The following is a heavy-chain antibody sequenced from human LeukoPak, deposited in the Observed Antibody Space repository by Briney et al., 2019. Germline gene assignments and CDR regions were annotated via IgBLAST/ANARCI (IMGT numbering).Heavy chain of an antibody. CDR1: GFTFSSYS. J-gene: IGHJ4*02. Sequence: GGSLRLSCAASGFTFSSYSMNWVRQAPGKGLEWVSYISSSSSTIYYADSVKGRFTISRDNAKNSLYLQMNSLRAEDTAMYYCARNVLLWFGSYGHFDYWGQGTLVTVSS. D-gene: IGHD3-10*01. V-gene: IGHV3-48*04. CDR2: ISSSSSTI. CDR3: ARNVLLWFGSYGHFDY.